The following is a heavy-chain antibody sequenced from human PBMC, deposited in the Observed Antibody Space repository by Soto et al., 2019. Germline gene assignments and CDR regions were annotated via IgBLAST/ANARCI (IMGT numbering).Heavy chain of an antibody. CDR3: AKIRMVTAMFQMDV. CDR1: GYAFTGYY. V-gene: IGHV1-2*02. D-gene: IGHD2-21*02. J-gene: IGHJ6*02. Sequence: QVQLVQSGAEVKEPGASVKVSCQASGYAFTGYYIHWVRQAPGQGLEWMGWINPLNGGTYYADSLTGRFTISRDPSKNTLYLDMNSLRPEDTAVYYCAKIRMVTAMFQMDVWGQGTTVIVSS. CDR2: INPLNGGT.